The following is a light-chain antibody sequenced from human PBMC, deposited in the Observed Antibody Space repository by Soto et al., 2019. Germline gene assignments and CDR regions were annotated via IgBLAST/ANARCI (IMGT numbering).Light chain of an antibody. Sequence: EIVLTQSPATLSVSPGERATLSCRASETVATNLAWYQQKPGQAPRLLISGASTRAAGISDRFRGSGSGTEFTLTISSLRSEDSAVYYCQQYFRWPPMTFGQGTKVDIK. CDR3: QQYFRWPPMT. J-gene: IGKJ1*01. V-gene: IGKV3-15*01. CDR1: ETVATN. CDR2: GAS.